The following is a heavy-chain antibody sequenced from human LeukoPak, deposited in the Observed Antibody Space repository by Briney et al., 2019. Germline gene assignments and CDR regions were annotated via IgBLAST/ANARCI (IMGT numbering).Heavy chain of an antibody. CDR1: GFTVSSNY. Sequence: GGSLRLSCAASGFTVSSNYMSWVRQAPGKGLEWVAVIWYDGSNKYYADSVKGRFTISRDNSKNTLYLQMNSLRAEDTAVYYCAKPQGDYYDSSGYYDYWGQGTLVTVSS. D-gene: IGHD3-22*01. J-gene: IGHJ4*02. V-gene: IGHV3-33*06. CDR3: AKPQGDYYDSSGYYDY. CDR2: IWYDGSNK.